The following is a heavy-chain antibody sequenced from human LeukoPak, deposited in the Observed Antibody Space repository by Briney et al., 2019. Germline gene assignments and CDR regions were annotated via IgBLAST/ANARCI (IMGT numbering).Heavy chain of an antibody. J-gene: IGHJ5*02. V-gene: IGHV3-23*01. D-gene: IGHD5/OR15-5a*01. CDR2: ISGGGSKT. CDR1: GFTFSSYA. CDR3: AKDLVYDDFPSWFDP. Sequence: GGSLRLSCAASGFTFSSYAMSWLRQAPGKGLEWVSAISGGGSKTYYADSVKGRFTISRDSSKNTLYLQMNSLRAEDTAIYYCAKDLVYDDFPSWFDPWGQGTLVTVSS.